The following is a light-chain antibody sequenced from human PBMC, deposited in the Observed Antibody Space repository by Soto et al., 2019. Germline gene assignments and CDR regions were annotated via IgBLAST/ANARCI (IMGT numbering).Light chain of an antibody. Sequence: EIVLTHFPGTLSLSPGERATLSCRASQSVSNNYLAWYQQKPGQAPRLVIFGASNRATGIPGRFSASGSGTEFTLTISRLESEDVAVYYCQQYATSPLTFGHGTKVDIK. J-gene: IGKJ1*01. V-gene: IGKV3-20*01. CDR1: QSVSNNY. CDR3: QQYATSPLT. CDR2: GAS.